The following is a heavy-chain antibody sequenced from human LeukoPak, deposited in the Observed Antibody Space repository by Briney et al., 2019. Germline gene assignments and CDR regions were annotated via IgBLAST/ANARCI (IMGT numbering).Heavy chain of an antibody. V-gene: IGHV4-59*01. Sequence: SETLSLTCTVSGGSISSYYWSWIRQPPGKGLEWIGYIYYSGSTNYNPSLKSRVTISVDTSKNQFSLELSSVTAADTAVYYCARNQLGCCSSTSCPEGYYFDYWGQGTLVTVSS. J-gene: IGHJ4*02. CDR3: ARNQLGCCSSTSCPEGYYFDY. CDR1: GGSISSYY. D-gene: IGHD2-2*01. CDR2: IYYSGST.